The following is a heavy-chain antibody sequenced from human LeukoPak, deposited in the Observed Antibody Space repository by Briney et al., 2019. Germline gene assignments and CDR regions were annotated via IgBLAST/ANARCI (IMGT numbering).Heavy chain of an antibody. J-gene: IGHJ4*02. D-gene: IGHD3-10*01. Sequence: PGGSLRLSCAASGFTFSSYWMSWVRQAPGKGLEWVANIKQDGSEKYYVDSVKGRFTISRDNAKNSLYLQMNSLRAEDTAVYYCARDGGLGLRGVVDYWGQGTLVTVSS. V-gene: IGHV3-7*03. CDR3: ARDGGLGLRGVVDY. CDR2: IKQDGSEK. CDR1: GFTFSSYW.